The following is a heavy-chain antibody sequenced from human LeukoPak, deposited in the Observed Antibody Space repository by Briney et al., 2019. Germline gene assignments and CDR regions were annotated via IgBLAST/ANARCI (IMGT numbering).Heavy chain of an antibody. CDR1: GFTLSSYA. CDR2: ISGSGGST. J-gene: IGHJ4*02. D-gene: IGHD3-16*02. CDR3: AKDRRITFGGVIDPFDY. Sequence: GGSLRLSCAASGFTLSSYAMSWVRQAPGKGLEWVSAISGSGGSTYYADSVKGRFTISRDKSKNTLYLQMNSLRAEDTAVYYCAKDRRITFGGVIDPFDYWGQGTLVTVSS. V-gene: IGHV3-23*01.